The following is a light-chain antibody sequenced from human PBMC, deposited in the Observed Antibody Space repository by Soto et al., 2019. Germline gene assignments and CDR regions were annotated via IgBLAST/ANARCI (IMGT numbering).Light chain of an antibody. CDR3: SSFASSIPLV. V-gene: IGLV2-14*03. Sequence: QSALTQPASVSGSPGQSITISCTGTSSDVGGYNYVSWYQQHPGKAPKLLICDVTNRPSGVSNRFSGSKSGNTASLTISELQTEDEADYYCSSFASSIPLVFGGGTKPTVL. CDR2: DVT. CDR1: SSDVGGYNY. J-gene: IGLJ2*01.